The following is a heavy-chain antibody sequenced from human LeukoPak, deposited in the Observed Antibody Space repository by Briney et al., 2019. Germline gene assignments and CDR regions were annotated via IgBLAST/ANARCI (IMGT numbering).Heavy chain of an antibody. CDR3: ARLNWNHDFDY. CDR2: THPGDSDT. Sequence: GESLKISCEGSGYSFTNYWIGWVRQMPGKGLEWLGFTHPGDSDTRYSSSFQGQVTTSADKSISTAYLQWSSLKASDTAMYYCARLNWNHDFDYWGQGTLVTVSS. J-gene: IGHJ4*02. D-gene: IGHD1-1*01. V-gene: IGHV5-51*01. CDR1: GYSFTNYW.